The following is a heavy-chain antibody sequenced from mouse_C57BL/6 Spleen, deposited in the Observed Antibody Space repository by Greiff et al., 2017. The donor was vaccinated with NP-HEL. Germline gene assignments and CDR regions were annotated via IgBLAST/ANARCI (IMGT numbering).Heavy chain of an antibody. CDR2: FYPGSGSI. CDR3: ERREVDYSNWHFAD. J-gene: IGHJ3*01. D-gene: IGHD2-5*01. V-gene: IGHV1-62-2*01. Sequence: QVQLQQSGAELVKPGASVKLSCKASGYTFTEYSIHWVKQRSGQGLEWIGWFYPGSGSINYNEKFKGKATLTADKSSSTAYMELSRLTTEDSAVYLCERREVDYSNWHFADWGKGTLVTVSS. CDR1: GYTFTEYS.